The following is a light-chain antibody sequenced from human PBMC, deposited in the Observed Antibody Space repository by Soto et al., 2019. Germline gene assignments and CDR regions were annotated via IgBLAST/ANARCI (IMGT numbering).Light chain of an antibody. CDR1: QSVRNN. V-gene: IGKV3-15*01. CDR2: GAS. CDR3: QQRSNWPRGT. J-gene: IGKJ2*01. Sequence: EIVMTQSPGTLSASPGERATLSCRASQSVRNNLAWYQQKPGQSPRLLIYGASTRATGIPARFSGSGSGTDFTLTISRLEPEDSAVYYCQQRSNWPRGTFGQGTKVDIK.